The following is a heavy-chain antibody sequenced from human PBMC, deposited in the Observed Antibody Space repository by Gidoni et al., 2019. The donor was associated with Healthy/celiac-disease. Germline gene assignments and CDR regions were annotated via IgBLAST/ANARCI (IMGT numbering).Heavy chain of an antibody. CDR2: ISYDGSNK. Sequence: QVQLVESGGGVVQPGRSLRLSCAASGFTFSSYGMHWVRQAPGKGLEWVAVISYDGSNKYYADSVKGRFTISRDNSKNTLYLQMNSLRAEDTAVYYCAKERITMVRGGKGGIDYWGQGTLVTVSS. V-gene: IGHV3-30*18. CDR1: GFTFSSYG. J-gene: IGHJ4*02. CDR3: AKERITMVRGGKGGIDY. D-gene: IGHD3-10*01.